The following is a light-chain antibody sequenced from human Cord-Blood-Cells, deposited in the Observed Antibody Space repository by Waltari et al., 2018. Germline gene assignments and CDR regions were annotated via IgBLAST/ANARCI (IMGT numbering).Light chain of an antibody. J-gene: IGLJ1*01. CDR2: EVS. CDR1: SSDVGGYNY. Sequence: QSALTQPASVSGSPGQSITISCTGNSSDVGGYNYVSRNQQHPDKAPRLKIYEVSNRPSWVSTLFSGSQAGTTASLTISGLQAEDEADYYCSSYTGSSTYVFGTGTKVTVL. V-gene: IGLV2-14*01. CDR3: SSYTGSSTYV.